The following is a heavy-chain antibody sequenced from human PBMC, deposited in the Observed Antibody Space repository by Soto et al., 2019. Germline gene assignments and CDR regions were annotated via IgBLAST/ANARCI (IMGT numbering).Heavy chain of an antibody. CDR2: MYSSGAT. J-gene: IGHJ5*02. Sequence: SETLSLTCAVSGGSLSRGGYDWSWIRQAPGKKLEWIGYMYSSGATNYNPSLKSRVTMSRDTSKNQFSLKLSSVTTADTAVYYCARDHSSGWVNWFDPWGQGTLVTVSS. D-gene: IGHD3-22*01. CDR1: GGSLSRGGYD. CDR3: ARDHSSGWVNWFDP. V-gene: IGHV4-61*08.